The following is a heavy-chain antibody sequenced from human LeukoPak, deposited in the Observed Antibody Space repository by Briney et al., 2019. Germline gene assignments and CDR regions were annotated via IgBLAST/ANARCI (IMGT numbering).Heavy chain of an antibody. J-gene: IGHJ4*02. V-gene: IGHV4-39*07. D-gene: IGHD6-6*01. CDR3: ARASSSSADY. CDR2: IYYSGRT. CDR1: GGSISSSSYY. Sequence: SETLSLTCTVSGGSISSSSYYWGWIRQPPGKGLEWIGSIYYSGRTYYNPSLKSRVTISVDTSKNQFSLKLSSVTAADTAVYYCARASSSSADYWGQGTLVTVSS.